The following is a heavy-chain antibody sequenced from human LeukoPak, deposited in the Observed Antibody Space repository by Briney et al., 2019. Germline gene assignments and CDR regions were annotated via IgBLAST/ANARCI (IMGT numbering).Heavy chain of an antibody. CDR2: INHSGST. CDR1: GESFSGYY. D-gene: IGHD1-26*01. CDR3: ARRGEQVYPNRFDP. Sequence: PSETLSLTCAVYGESFSGYYWSWIRQPPGKGLEWIGEINHSGSTNYNPSLKSRVTISVDPSKNQFSLKLTSLTAADTAVYYCARRGEQVYPNRFDPWGQGTLVTVSS. V-gene: IGHV4-34*01. J-gene: IGHJ5*02.